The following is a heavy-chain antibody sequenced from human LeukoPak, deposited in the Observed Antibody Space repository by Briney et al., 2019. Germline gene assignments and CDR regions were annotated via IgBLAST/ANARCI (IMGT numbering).Heavy chain of an antibody. CDR1: GFTFDDYG. CDR2: INWNGGST. V-gene: IGHV3-20*04. J-gene: IGHJ4*02. D-gene: IGHD3-22*01. Sequence: GGSLRLSCAASGFTFDDYGMSWVRQAPGKGLEWVSGINWNGGSTGYADSVKGRFTISRDNSKNTLYLQMNSLRAEDTAVYYCAKDRPTMIVGAYWGQGTLVTVSS. CDR3: AKDRPTMIVGAY.